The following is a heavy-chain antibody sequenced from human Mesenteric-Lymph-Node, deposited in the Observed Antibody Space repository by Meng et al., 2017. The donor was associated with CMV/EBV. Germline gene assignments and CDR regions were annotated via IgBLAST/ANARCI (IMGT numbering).Heavy chain of an antibody. V-gene: IGHV4-39*07. CDR2: INRSGNT. Sequence: SETLSLTCIVSRGSVSSSTHYWGWIRQSPGKGPEWIGDINRSGNTDYNPSLKSRVTISVDTSKNQFSLRLTSLTAADSAMYFCARGGKEVPVALNRRLFDYWGLGTLVTVSS. J-gene: IGHJ4*02. D-gene: IGHD2-21*01. CDR1: RGSVSSSTHY. CDR3: ARGGKEVPVALNRRLFDY.